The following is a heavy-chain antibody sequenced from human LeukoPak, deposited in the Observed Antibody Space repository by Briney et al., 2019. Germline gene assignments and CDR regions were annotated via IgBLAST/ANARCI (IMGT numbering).Heavy chain of an antibody. CDR2: ISWDGDST. CDR1: GLIFDDNA. D-gene: IGHD2-21*02. J-gene: IGHJ4*02. Sequence: GGSLRLSCAASGLIFDDNAMNWVRQAPGKGLEWVSLISWDGDSTYYADSVKGRFTISRDNSKKSLYLQMNSLRAEDSALYYCASQESGDPLFDHWGQGTLVTVSS. V-gene: IGHV3-43D*04. CDR3: ASQESGDPLFDH.